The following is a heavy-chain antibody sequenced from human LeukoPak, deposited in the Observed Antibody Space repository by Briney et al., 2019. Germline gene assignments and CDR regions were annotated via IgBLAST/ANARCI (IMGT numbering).Heavy chain of an antibody. D-gene: IGHD6-13*01. CDR2: IYTSGST. CDR3: ARAVAAAECLFDY. Sequence: SETLSLTCTVPGGSISSGSYYWSWIRQPAGKGLEWIGRIYTSGSTNYNPSLQSRVTISVDTYKNQFSLKLSSVTAADAAVYYCARAVAAAECLFDYWGQGTLVTVSS. CDR1: GGSISSGSYY. V-gene: IGHV4-61*02. J-gene: IGHJ4*02.